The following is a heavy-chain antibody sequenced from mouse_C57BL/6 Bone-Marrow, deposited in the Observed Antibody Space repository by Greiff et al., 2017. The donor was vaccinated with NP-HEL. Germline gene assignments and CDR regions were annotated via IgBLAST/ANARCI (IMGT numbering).Heavy chain of an antibody. J-gene: IGHJ2*01. D-gene: IGHD1-1*02. CDR2: IHPNSGST. V-gene: IGHV1-64*01. Sequence: QVQLQQPGAELVKPGASVKLSCKASGYTFTSYWMHWVKQRPGQGLEWIGMIHPNSGSTNYNEKLKSKATLTVDKSSSTAYMQLSSLTSEDSAVYYCARDYARDHFDYWGQGTTLTVSS. CDR1: GYTFTSYW. CDR3: ARDYARDHFDY.